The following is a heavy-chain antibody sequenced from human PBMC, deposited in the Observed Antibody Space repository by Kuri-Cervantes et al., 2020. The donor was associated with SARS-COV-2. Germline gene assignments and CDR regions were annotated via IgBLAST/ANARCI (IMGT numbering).Heavy chain of an antibody. V-gene: IGHV1-8*02. CDR3: ARAYSSSWYERWFDP. CDR1: GYTFTGYY. J-gene: IGHJ5*02. CDR2: MNPNSGNT. Sequence: ASVKVSCKASGYTFTGYYMHWVRQAPGQGLEWMGWMNPNSGNTGYAQKFQGRVTMTRNTSISTAYMELSSLRSEDTAVYYCARAYSSSWYERWFDPWGQGTLVTVSS. D-gene: IGHD6-13*01.